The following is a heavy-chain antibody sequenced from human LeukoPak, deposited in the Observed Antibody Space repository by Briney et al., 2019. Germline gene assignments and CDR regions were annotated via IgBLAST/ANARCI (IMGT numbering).Heavy chain of an antibody. V-gene: IGHV1-2*04. CDR1: GYTFTGYY. J-gene: IGHJ3*02. CDR2: INPNSGGT. CDR3: ARNYGDYEGAFDI. D-gene: IGHD4-17*01. Sequence: ASVKVSCKASGYTFTGYYMHWVRQAPGQGLEWMGWINPNSGGTNYAQKFQGWVTMTRDTSISTAYMELSRLRSDDTAVYYCARNYGDYEGAFDIWGQGTMVTVSS.